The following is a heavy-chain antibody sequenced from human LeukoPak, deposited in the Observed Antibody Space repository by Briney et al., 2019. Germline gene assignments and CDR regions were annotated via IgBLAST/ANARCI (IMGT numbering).Heavy chain of an antibody. Sequence: GGSLRLSCAASGFTFSDYNMRWIRQAPGKGLEWVSSISRSGSTKYYADSVKGRFTISRDNAKNTLNLQMNSLRAEDTAVYYCARDLGQYYDTSDNWFDPWGQRTLVTVSS. J-gene: IGHJ5*02. CDR3: ARDLGQYYDTSDNWFDP. CDR1: GFTFSDYN. D-gene: IGHD3-22*01. CDR2: ISRSGSTK. V-gene: IGHV3-11*04.